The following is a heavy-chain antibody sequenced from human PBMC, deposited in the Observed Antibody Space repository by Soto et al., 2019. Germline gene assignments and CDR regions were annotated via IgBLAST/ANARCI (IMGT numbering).Heavy chain of an antibody. CDR3: ARARGYSGYESSDAFES. D-gene: IGHD5-12*01. CDR2: FSSSSSTI. Sequence: QTGGSLRLSCVASGFTFSSYSMNWGRQAPGKGLEWVSYFSSSSSTIYYADSVKGRFTISRDNAKNSLYLQMNSLRDEDTAVYYCARARGYSGYESSDAFESWGQGTMVTVSS. V-gene: IGHV3-48*02. J-gene: IGHJ3*02. CDR1: GFTFSSYS.